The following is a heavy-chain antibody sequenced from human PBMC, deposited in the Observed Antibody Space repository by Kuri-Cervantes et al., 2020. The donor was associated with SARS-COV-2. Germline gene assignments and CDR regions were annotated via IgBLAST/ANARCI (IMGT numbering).Heavy chain of an antibody. CDR3: ARAGGGSYYGWFDP. CDR2: LNGRGGDI. D-gene: IGHD1-26*01. J-gene: IGHJ5*02. CDR1: GFSFSNFA. V-gene: IGHV3-23*01. Sequence: GESLKISCAASGFSFSNFAMSWVRQPPGKGLQWVSALNGRGGDIQYADAVKGRFTTSRDNSRNTLYLQMNSLTAEDTAVYYCARAGGGSYYGWFDPWGQGTLVTVSS.